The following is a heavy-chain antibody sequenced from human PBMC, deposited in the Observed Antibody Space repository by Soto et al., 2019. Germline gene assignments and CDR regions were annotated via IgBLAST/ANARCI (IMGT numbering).Heavy chain of an antibody. V-gene: IGHV3-30*18. CDR2: ISYDGSNK. CDR1: GFTFSSYG. CDR3: AKAIANRLWWSFDY. J-gene: IGHJ4*02. D-gene: IGHD5-18*01. Sequence: QVQLVESGGGVVQPGRSLRLSCAASGFTFSSYGMHWVRQAPGKGLEWVAVISYDGSNKYYADSVKGRFTISRDNSKNTLYLQMNSLRAEDMAVYNCAKAIANRLWWSFDYWGQGTLVTVSS.